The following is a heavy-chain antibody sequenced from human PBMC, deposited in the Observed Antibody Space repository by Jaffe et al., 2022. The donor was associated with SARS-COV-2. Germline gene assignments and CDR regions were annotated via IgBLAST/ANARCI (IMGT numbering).Heavy chain of an antibody. CDR3: ARADIVVVPAAMFRYYGMDV. Sequence: QVQLVESGGGLVKPGGSLRLSCAASGFTFSDYYMSWIRQAPGKGLEWVSYISSSGSTIYYADSVKGRFTISRDNAKNSLYLQMNSLRAEDTAVYYCARADIVVVPAAMFRYYGMDVWGQGTTVTVSS. V-gene: IGHV3-11*01. D-gene: IGHD2-2*01. J-gene: IGHJ6*02. CDR2: ISSSGSTI. CDR1: GFTFSDYY.